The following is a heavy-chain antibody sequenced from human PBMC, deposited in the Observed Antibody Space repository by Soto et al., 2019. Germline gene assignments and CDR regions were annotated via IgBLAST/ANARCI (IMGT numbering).Heavy chain of an antibody. CDR1: GFTFNNYA. V-gene: IGHV3-23*01. CDR2: ISNTGGGT. J-gene: IGHJ4*02. CDR3: AKDRLAGNFDY. Sequence: SLRLSCAASGFTFNNYAMNWVRQAPGMGLEWVATISNTGGGTYYADSVKGRFTISRDNSKNTLYLQMSSLRVEDTAVYYCAKDRLAGNFDYWGQGTQVTVYS.